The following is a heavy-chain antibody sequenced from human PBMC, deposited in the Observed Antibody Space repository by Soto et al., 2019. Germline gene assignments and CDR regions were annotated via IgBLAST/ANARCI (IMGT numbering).Heavy chain of an antibody. V-gene: IGHV3-30*18. D-gene: IGHD6-6*01. CDR2: MSYDGRNQ. J-gene: IGHJ4*02. CDR3: AKGGWYTSSSRSDC. Sequence: QVQLVESGGGVVQPGTSLRLSCSASGFTLSGVDMHWVRQAPGKGLEWVAVMSYDGRNQYYPDSVKGRFTVSRDRSTSTLYLQMNSLRTEDAAVYYCAKGGWYTSSSRSDCWGQGTLVTVSS. CDR1: GFTLSGVD.